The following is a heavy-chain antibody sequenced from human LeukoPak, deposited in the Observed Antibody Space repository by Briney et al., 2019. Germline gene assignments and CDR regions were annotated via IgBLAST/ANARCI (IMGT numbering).Heavy chain of an antibody. D-gene: IGHD3-22*01. CDR3: ARGYYDSSGTLPS. Sequence: PGGSLRLSCAASGFTFSSYAMHWVRQAPGKGLEWVAVISYDGSNKYYADSVKGRFTISRDNSKNTLYLQMNSLRAEDTAVYYCARGYYDSSGTLPSWGQGTMVTVSS. V-gene: IGHV3-30-3*01. J-gene: IGHJ3*01. CDR1: GFTFSSYA. CDR2: ISYDGSNK.